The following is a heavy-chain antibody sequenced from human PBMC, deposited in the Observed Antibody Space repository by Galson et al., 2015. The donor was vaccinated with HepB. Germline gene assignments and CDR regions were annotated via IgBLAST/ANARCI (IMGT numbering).Heavy chain of an antibody. CDR1: RFTFSNYG. Sequence: SLRLSCAASRFTFSNYGMHWVRQAPGKGLEWVAVISYDGSNKYYADSVKGRFTISRDNSKNTLYLQMNSLRVEDTAVYYCAKGPSSGTGRPHYYYYYYMDVWGKGTTVTVSS. J-gene: IGHJ6*03. CDR2: ISYDGSNK. V-gene: IGHV3-30*18. D-gene: IGHD1-14*01. CDR3: AKGPSSGTGRPHYYYYYYMDV.